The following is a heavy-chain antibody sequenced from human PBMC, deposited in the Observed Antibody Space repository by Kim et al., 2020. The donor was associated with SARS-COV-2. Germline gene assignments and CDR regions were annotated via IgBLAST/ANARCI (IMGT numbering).Heavy chain of an antibody. CDR3: ARQYYDILTGPDAFDI. D-gene: IGHD3-9*01. Sequence: SETLSLTCTVSGGSISSGGYYWSWIRQHPGKGLEWIGYIYYSGGTYYNPPLKSRVTIPEDTSKNQSSLKLSSVTAADTAVYYCARQYYDILTGPDAFDIWGQGTMVTVSS. V-gene: IGHV4-31*03. J-gene: IGHJ3*02. CDR2: IYYSGGT. CDR1: GGSISSGGYY.